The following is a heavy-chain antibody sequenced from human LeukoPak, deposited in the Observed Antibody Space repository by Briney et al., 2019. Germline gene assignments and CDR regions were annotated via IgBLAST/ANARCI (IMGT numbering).Heavy chain of an antibody. Sequence: GGSLRLSCAASGFTFSIYWMHWVRQAPGKGLEWVSVIYSDGRTHYADSVKGRFTISRDNSKNTLYLQMNSLRADDTAVYYCARDPSDDPTGDYWGQGTLVTVSS. V-gene: IGHV3-53*01. CDR1: GFTFSIYW. J-gene: IGHJ4*02. CDR2: IYSDGRT. D-gene: IGHD1-14*01. CDR3: ARDPSDDPTGDY.